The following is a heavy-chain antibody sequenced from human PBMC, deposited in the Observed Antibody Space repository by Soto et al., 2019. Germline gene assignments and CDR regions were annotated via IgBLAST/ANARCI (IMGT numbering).Heavy chain of an antibody. CDR1: GYTFTSYA. J-gene: IGHJ4*02. CDR2: INAGNGNT. D-gene: IGHD3-10*01. Sequence: QVQLVQSGAEVKKPGASVKVACKASGYTFTSYAMHWVRQAPGQRLEWMGWINAGNGNTTYSQKSQGRVTITRDTSASTAYMELSSLRTEDTAVYYFASDLAVGSNFDSWGQGTLVTVSS. CDR3: ASDLAVGSNFDS. V-gene: IGHV1-3*01.